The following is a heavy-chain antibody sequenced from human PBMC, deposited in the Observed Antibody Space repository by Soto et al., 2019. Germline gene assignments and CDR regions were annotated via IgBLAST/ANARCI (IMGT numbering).Heavy chain of an antibody. V-gene: IGHV1-46*01. D-gene: IGHD3-10*01. CDR2: INPSGGST. CDR1: GYTFTSYY. Sequence: QVQLVQSGAEVKKPGASVKVSCKASGYTFTSYYMHWVRQAPGQGLEWMGIINPSGGSTSYAQKFQGRVTMTRDTSTSTVYMELSSLRSEDTAVYYCARDGSGSTDYYYYYGMDVWGQGTTVTVSS. J-gene: IGHJ6*02. CDR3: ARDGSGSTDYYYYYGMDV.